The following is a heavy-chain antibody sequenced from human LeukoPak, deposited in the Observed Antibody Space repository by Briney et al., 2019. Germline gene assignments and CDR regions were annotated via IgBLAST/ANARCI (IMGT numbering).Heavy chain of an antibody. D-gene: IGHD5-18*01. CDR1: GFTFSSYG. V-gene: IGHV3-23*01. J-gene: IGHJ4*02. CDR2: ISGSGGST. Sequence: GGSLRLSCAASGFTFSSYGMHWVRQAPGKGLEWVSAISGSGGSTYYAGSVKGRFTISRDNSKNTLYLQMNSLRAEDTAVYYCAKDLVDTAMGSFDYWGQGTLVTVSS. CDR3: AKDLVDTAMGSFDY.